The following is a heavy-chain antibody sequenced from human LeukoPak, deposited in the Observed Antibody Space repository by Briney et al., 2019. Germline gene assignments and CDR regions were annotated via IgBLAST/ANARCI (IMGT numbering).Heavy chain of an antibody. V-gene: IGHV4-31*03. CDR2: IYYSGST. Sequence: PSETLSLTCTVSGGSISSGGYYWSWIRQHPGKGLEWIGYIYYSGSTYYNPSLKSRVTISVDTSKNQFSLKLSSVTAADTAVYYCARDLNYYDSSGYGGGAFDIWGQGTMVTVSS. D-gene: IGHD3-22*01. CDR3: ARDLNYYDSSGYGGGAFDI. J-gene: IGHJ3*02. CDR1: GGSISSGGYY.